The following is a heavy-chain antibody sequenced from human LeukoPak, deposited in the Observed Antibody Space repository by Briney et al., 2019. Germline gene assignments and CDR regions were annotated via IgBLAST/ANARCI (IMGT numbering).Heavy chain of an antibody. Sequence: ASVKVSCKVSGYTLTELSMHWVRQAPGKGLEWMGGIDPEDGETIYAQKFQGRVTMTEDTSTDTAYMELSSLKSEDTAVYYCATDLHQYQLLYVLGAVWGKGTTVTVSS. J-gene: IGHJ6*04. CDR1: GYTLTELS. CDR2: IDPEDGET. V-gene: IGHV1-24*01. D-gene: IGHD2-2*02. CDR3: ATDLHQYQLLYVLGAV.